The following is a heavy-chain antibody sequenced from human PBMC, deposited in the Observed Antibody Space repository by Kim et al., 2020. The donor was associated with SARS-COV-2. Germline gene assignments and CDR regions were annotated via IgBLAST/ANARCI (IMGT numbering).Heavy chain of an antibody. Sequence: SETLSLTCTVSGGSVSSGSYYWSWIRQPPGKGLEWIGYIFYSGSTNYNPSLKSRVTISVDTSKNQFSLKLSSVTAADTVVYYCARDRAAVVPAATVLGTGHTSYCVDIWGHGTLVTVSS. J-gene: IGHJ3*02. CDR3: ARDRAAVVPAATVLGTGHTSYCVDI. CDR1: GGSVSSGSYY. CDR2: IFYSGST. V-gene: IGHV4-61*01. D-gene: IGHD2-2*01.